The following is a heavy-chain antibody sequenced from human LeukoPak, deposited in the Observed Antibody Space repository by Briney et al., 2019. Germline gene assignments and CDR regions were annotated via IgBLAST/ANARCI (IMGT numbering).Heavy chain of an antibody. D-gene: IGHD2-15*01. V-gene: IGHV4-59*08. CDR1: SGSISNYY. CDR2: IYYSGST. CDR3: ARHSCSGGSCYAYYFDY. J-gene: IGHJ4*02. Sequence: PSETLSLTCTVSSGSISNYYWSWIRQPAGKGLEWIGYIYYSGSTNYNPSLKSRVTISVDTSKNQFSLKLSSVTAADTAVYYCARHSCSGGSCYAYYFDYWGQGTLVTVSS.